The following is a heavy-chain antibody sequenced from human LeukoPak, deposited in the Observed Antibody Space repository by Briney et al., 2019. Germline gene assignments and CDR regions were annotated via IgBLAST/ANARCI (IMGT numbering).Heavy chain of an antibody. CDR3: ARGWGTTVVIANWFDP. D-gene: IGHD4-23*01. CDR1: GGSFSGYY. V-gene: IGHV4-34*01. J-gene: IGHJ5*02. CDR2: INHSGST. Sequence: SETLSLTCAVYGGSFSGYYWSWIRQPPGKGLEWIGEINHSGSTNYNPSLKSRVTISVDTSKNQFSLKLSSVTAAETAVYYCARGWGTTVVIANWFDPWGQGTLVTVSS.